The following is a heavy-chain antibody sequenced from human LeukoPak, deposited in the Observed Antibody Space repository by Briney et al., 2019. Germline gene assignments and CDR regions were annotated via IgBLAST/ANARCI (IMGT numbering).Heavy chain of an antibody. CDR1: GYTFTSYY. Sequence: ASVKVSCKAFGYTFTSYYMHWVRQAPGQGLEWMGIINPSGGSTSYAQKFQGRVTMTRDTSTSTVYMELSSLRSEDTAVYYCARDSTPAGYSSSWYNYAFDIWGQGTMVTVSS. D-gene: IGHD6-13*01. CDR3: ARDSTPAGYSSSWYNYAFDI. V-gene: IGHV1-46*01. CDR2: INPSGGST. J-gene: IGHJ3*02.